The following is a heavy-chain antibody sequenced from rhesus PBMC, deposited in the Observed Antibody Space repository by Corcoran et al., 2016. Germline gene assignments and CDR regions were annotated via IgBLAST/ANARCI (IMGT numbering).Heavy chain of an antibody. D-gene: IGHD6-13*01. Sequence: QVQLQESGPGLVKPSETLSLICAVSGGSLSSYWWSWIRQPLGKGLEWIGVINGNSGSTNYNPSRRRRVTSSKDASKNQFSLTLSAVTAADTTVYYCARYASDSSSDGCFDYWGQGVLVTVSS. CDR3: ARYASDSSSDGCFDY. CDR1: GGSLSSYW. J-gene: IGHJ4*01. V-gene: IGHV4-80*01. CDR2: INGNSGST.